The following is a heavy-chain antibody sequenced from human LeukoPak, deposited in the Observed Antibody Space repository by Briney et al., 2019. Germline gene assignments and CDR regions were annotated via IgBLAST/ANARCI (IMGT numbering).Heavy chain of an antibody. Sequence: SETLSLTCAVYGGSFSGYCWSRIRQPPGKGLEWIGEINHSGSTNYNPSLKSRVTISVDTSKNQFSLKLSSVTAADTAVYYCASAYSSTSRFRLFDYWGQGTLVTVSS. CDR2: INHSGST. CDR3: ASAYSSTSRFRLFDY. J-gene: IGHJ4*02. D-gene: IGHD6-13*01. CDR1: GGSFSGYC. V-gene: IGHV4-34*01.